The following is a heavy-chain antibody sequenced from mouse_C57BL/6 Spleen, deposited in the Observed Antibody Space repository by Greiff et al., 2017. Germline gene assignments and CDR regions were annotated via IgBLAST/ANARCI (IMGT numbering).Heavy chain of an antibody. CDR2: ISSGGSYT. CDR3: ARLSYGNYPWYYAMDY. V-gene: IGHV5-6*01. J-gene: IGHJ4*01. CDR1: GFTFSSYG. Sequence: DVQLVESGGDLVKPGGSLKLSCAASGFTFSSYGMSWVRPTPDKRLEWVATISSGGSYTYYPDSVKGRFTISRDNAKNTLYLQLSSLKSEDTAMYYCARLSYGNYPWYYAMDYWGQGTSVTVSS. D-gene: IGHD2-1*01.